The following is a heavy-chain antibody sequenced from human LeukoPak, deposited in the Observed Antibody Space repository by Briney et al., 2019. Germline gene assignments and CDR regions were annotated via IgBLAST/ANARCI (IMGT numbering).Heavy chain of an antibody. CDR2: ISSSGSTI. J-gene: IGHJ4*02. CDR3: ARGEAVAGDYFDY. V-gene: IGHV3-11*01. D-gene: IGHD6-19*01. Sequence: GGSLRLSCAASGFTFSDYYMSWIRQAPGKGRKGVSYISSSGSTIYYADSVKGRFTISRDNAKNSLYLQMNSLRAEDTAVYCCARGEAVAGDYFDYWGQGTLVTVSS. CDR1: GFTFSDYY.